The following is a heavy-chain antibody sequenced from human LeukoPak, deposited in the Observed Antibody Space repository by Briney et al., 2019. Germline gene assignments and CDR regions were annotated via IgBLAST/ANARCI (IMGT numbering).Heavy chain of an antibody. J-gene: IGHJ4*02. V-gene: IGHV3-23*01. CDR2: ISGSGGST. CDR1: GFTFSSYA. CDR3: ASVSRNGDY. Sequence: GGSLRLSCAASGFTFSSYAMSWVRQAPGKGLEWVSAISGSGGSTYYADSVRGRFTISRDNSKNTVYLQMNSLRAEDTAVYYCASVSRNGDYWGQGTLVTVSS.